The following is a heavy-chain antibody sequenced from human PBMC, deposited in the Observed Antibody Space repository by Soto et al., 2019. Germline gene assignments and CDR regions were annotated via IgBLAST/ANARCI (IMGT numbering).Heavy chain of an antibody. Sequence: QVQLVESGGGVVQPGGSLRLSCAASGFTFSSYGMHWVRQAPGEGLEWVAVTWYDGSNKYYADSVKGRFTISRDNSKNTLYLQMNSRRAEDTAVYYCARDLDSSGWKWFDCWGQGTLVTVSS. CDR2: TWYDGSNK. CDR1: GFTFSSYG. V-gene: IGHV3-33*01. D-gene: IGHD6-19*01. CDR3: ARDLDSSGWKWFDC. J-gene: IGHJ4*02.